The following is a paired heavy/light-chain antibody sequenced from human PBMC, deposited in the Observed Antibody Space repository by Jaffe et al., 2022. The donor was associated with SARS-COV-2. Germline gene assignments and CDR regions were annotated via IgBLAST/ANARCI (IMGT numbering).Light chain of an antibody. CDR2: WAS. CDR3: QQYYTPPLT. Sequence: DIVMTQSPDSLAVSLGERATFNCKSSQSVLYSSDRKNYLAWYQQKPGQPPKLLIYWASTRESGVPDRFSGSGSGTDFTLTISSLQAEDVAVYYCQQYYTPPLTFGGGTKVELK. V-gene: IGKV4-1*01. CDR1: QSVLYSSDRKNY. J-gene: IGKJ4*01.
Heavy chain of an antibody. V-gene: IGHV3-23*01. Sequence: EVQLLESGGGTVQPGGSLRLSCAASGLTFSTYAMSWVRQAPGKGLEWVSGISVSGDGTYYADSVKGRFTISRDDSKNMVYLQMSSLRAKDTALYFCSTRGWRFNWNERDYWGQGTLVTVSS. D-gene: IGHD1-1*01. CDR2: ISVSGDGT. J-gene: IGHJ4*02. CDR1: GLTFSTYA. CDR3: STRGWRFNWNERDY.